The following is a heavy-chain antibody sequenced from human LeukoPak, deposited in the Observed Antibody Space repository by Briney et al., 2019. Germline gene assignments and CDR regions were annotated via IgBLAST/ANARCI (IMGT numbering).Heavy chain of an antibody. CDR3: AREVWGPEY. CDR2: IKQDGSNK. Sequence: GGSLRLSCAASGFTFTKYWMTWVRQAPGKGLEWVGNIKQDGSNKNYMDSVKGRFTISRDNTKNSVYLQMSSLRAEDTAVYYCAREVWGPEYWGQGTLVTVSS. D-gene: IGHD1-14*01. J-gene: IGHJ4*02. CDR1: GFTFTKYW. V-gene: IGHV3-7*01.